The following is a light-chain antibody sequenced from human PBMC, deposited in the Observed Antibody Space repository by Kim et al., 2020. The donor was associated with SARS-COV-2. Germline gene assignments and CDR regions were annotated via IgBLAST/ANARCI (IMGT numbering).Light chain of an antibody. CDR1: HTSKNR. CDR2: DAT. V-gene: IGKV3-15*01. J-gene: IGKJ1*01. CDR3: QQSKNWPPLT. Sequence: TPGETATLSCRASHTSKNRLGWYQHQPGQATILLIYDATTRATGIPARFIGSGSATDFTLTISNLQSEDFAFYYWQQSKNWPPLTFGQGTKVDIK.